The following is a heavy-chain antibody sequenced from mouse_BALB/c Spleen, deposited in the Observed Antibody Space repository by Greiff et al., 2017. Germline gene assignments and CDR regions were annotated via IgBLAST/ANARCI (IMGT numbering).Heavy chain of an antibody. V-gene: IGHV1S22*01. CDR2: IYPGSGST. Sequence: LQQPGSELVRPGASVKLSCKASGYTFTSYWMHWVKQRPGQGLEWIGNIYPGSGSTNYDEKFKSKATLTVDKSSSTAYMQLSSLTSEDSAVYYCARGGYGYSYWGQGTTLTVSS. CDR3: ARGGYGYSY. CDR1: GYTFTSYW. D-gene: IGHD2-2*01. J-gene: IGHJ2*01.